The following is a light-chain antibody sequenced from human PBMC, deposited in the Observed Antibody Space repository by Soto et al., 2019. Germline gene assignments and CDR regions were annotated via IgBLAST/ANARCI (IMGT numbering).Light chain of an antibody. J-gene: IGLJ3*02. CDR1: NSKIGAGYD. CDR2: GNV. Sequence: QSVLTQTPSVSGAPGQSVTMSCGGSNSKIGAGYDVHWYKQVPGTAPKLLIYGNVNRPAGVLDRFSGSKSGASASLAITELQAEDEADYYCQSYDSSLSGWVFGGGTQLTVL. CDR3: QSYDSSLSGWV. V-gene: IGLV1-40*01.